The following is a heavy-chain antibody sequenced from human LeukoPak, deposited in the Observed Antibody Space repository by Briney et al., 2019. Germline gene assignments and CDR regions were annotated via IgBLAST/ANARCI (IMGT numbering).Heavy chain of an antibody. J-gene: IGHJ4*02. V-gene: IGHV4-59*01. Sequence: SETLSLTCTVSGGSISSYYWSWLRQPPGKGLEWIGYIYYSGSTNYNPSLKSRVTISVDTSKNQFSLKLSSVTAADTAVYYCAREAGGYNLIADYWGQGTLVTVSS. CDR2: IYYSGST. CDR3: AREAGGYNLIADY. CDR1: GGSISSYY. D-gene: IGHD5-24*01.